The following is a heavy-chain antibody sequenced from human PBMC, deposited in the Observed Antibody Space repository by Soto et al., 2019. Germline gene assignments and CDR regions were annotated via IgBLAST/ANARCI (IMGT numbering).Heavy chain of an antibody. J-gene: IGHJ4*02. Sequence: QVTLKESGPVLVKPTETLTLTCTVSGFSLSNARMGVSWIRQRPGKALEWLAHIFSNDEKSYSTSLKSRLTISKDTSKSQVVLTMTNMDPVDTATYYCARIPNDFWSGYYYGYFDYWGQGTLVTVSS. D-gene: IGHD3-3*01. V-gene: IGHV2-26*01. CDR1: GFSLSNARMG. CDR3: ARIPNDFWSGYYYGYFDY. CDR2: IFSNDEK.